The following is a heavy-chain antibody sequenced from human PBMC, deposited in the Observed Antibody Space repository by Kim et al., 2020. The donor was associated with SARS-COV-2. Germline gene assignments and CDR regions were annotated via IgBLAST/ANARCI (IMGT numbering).Heavy chain of an antibody. V-gene: IGHV4-34*01. Sequence: YNPSLKSRVTISVDTSKNQFSLKLSSVTAADTAVYYCARGFYYGSGRADYWGQGTLVTVSS. D-gene: IGHD3-10*01. J-gene: IGHJ4*02. CDR3: ARGFYYGSGRADY.